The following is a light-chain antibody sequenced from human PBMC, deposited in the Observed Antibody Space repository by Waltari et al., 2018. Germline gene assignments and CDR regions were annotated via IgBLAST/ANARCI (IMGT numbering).Light chain of an antibody. CDR1: SSHIGSNA. Sequence: QSVLTQPPSASGTPGPTVTISCSGSSSHIGSNALNWYQHLPGTAPTLLIYSHDHRPSGVPDRFSGSKSGTSASLAISGLQSEDEADYYCGAWDDRLNVYVFGTGTRVTVL. CDR3: GAWDDRLNVYV. CDR2: SHD. V-gene: IGLV1-44*01. J-gene: IGLJ1*01.